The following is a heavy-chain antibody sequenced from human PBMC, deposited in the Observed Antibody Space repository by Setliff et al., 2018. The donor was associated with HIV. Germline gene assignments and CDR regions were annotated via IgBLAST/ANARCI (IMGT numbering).Heavy chain of an antibody. CDR3: TSWGVPRDGFDI. Sequence: GSLRPSCAGSGFTFSSSWMHWVRQAPGKGLVWVSRINGDGSFTVYADSVKGRFTISRDNSKNTLYLQMNSVRGEDTAVYYCTSWGVPRDGFDIWGHGTKVTVSS. CDR1: GFTFSSSW. CDR2: INGDGSFT. J-gene: IGHJ3*02. V-gene: IGHV3-74*01. D-gene: IGHD3-16*01.